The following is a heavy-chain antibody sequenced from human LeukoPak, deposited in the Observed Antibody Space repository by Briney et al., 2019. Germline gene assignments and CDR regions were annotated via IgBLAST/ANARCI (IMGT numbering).Heavy chain of an antibody. J-gene: IGHJ4*02. D-gene: IGHD6-19*01. CDR1: GGSMSPYH. Sequence: SETLSLTCTVSGGSMSPYHWGWIRQPPGKGLEWTGYIHYSGSTNYNPSLKSRVTISVDTSKNQFSLKLSSVTAADTAIYYCARAVSGRFDYWGQGTLVTVSS. CDR2: IHYSGST. CDR3: ARAVSGRFDY. V-gene: IGHV4-59*08.